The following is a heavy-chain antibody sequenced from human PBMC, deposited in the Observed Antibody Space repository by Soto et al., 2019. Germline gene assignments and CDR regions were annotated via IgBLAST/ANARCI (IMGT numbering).Heavy chain of an antibody. CDR2: ISRSGGIT. J-gene: IGHJ6*02. Sequence: EVQLLESGGGLVQPGGSLRLSCAASGFTFNNYAMNWVRQAPGKGLEWVSAISRSGGITYYADSVKGRFTISRDNSKNTLYLQMNSLRAEDTAVYSCAKVVDYGGLGYYYGMDVWGQGTTVTVSS. V-gene: IGHV3-23*01. D-gene: IGHD4-17*01. CDR3: AKVVDYGGLGYYYGMDV. CDR1: GFTFNNYA.